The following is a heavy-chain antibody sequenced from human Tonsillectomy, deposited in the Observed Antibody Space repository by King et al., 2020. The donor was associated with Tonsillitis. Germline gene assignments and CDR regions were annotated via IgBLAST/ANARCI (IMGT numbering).Heavy chain of an antibody. J-gene: IGHJ4*02. D-gene: IGHD6-13*01. Sequence: VQLVESGGGLVKPGGSLRLSCEVSGFTFSSYAMNWVRQAPGKGLEWVSSISSSGSCIYYADSVKVRFTISRDNAKNSLYLQMNSLRAEDTAVYYCAPLRPEQQLVFDYWGQGTLVTVSS. CDR3: APLRPEQQLVFDY. CDR1: GFTFSSYA. V-gene: IGHV3-21*06. CDR2: ISSSGSCI.